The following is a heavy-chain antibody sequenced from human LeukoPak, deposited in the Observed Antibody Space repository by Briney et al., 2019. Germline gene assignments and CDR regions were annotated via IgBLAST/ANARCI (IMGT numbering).Heavy chain of an antibody. J-gene: IGHJ6*02. CDR1: GASVTSYY. D-gene: IGHD3-10*01. CDR3: GRHKNLFARGVMWGMDV. V-gene: IGHV4-59*08. Sequence: SETLSLTCTVSGASVTSYYWSWIRQSPEKGLEWIGFIYDSGSPNYNPSLKSRVTMSVDTSKNEISLRLSSVTAADTAVYYCGRHKNLFARGVMWGMDVWAKGPRSQSP. CDR2: IYDSGSP.